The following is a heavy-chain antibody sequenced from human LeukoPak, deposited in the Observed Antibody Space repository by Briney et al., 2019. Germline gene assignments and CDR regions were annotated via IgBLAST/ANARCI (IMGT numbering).Heavy chain of an antibody. CDR3: AKDIDYGDYPDY. Sequence: GGSLRLSCAASGFTFSSYTMNWVRQAPGKGLEWVSYISSGNSNIYYADSVKGRFTISRDNSKNTLYLQMNSLRAEDTAVYYCAKDIDYGDYPDYWGQGTLVTVSS. J-gene: IGHJ4*02. D-gene: IGHD4-17*01. CDR2: ISSGNSNI. CDR1: GFTFSSYT. V-gene: IGHV3-48*01.